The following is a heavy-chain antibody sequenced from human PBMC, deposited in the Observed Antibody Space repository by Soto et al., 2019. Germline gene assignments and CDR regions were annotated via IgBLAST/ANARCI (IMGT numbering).Heavy chain of an antibody. D-gene: IGHD2-21*02. CDR3: ARIRSCGGDCYPLPDY. V-gene: IGHV1-69*01. J-gene: IGHJ4*02. CDR1: GGTFSNYA. CDR2: IIPKSDTS. Sequence: QVQLVQSGAEVKKPGSSVKVSCKASGGTFSNYAFSWVRQAPGHGLEWMGAIIPKSDTSLYEQKLQGRLKITADDSASTVFMELNSLKLEDTAVYFCARIRSCGGDCYPLPDYWGRGTLVTVSS.